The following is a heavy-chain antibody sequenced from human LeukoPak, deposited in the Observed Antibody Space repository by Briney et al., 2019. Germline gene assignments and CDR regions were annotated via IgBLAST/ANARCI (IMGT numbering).Heavy chain of an antibody. Sequence: GGSLRLSCAASGFTFSSYAMSWVRQAPGKGLEWVSAISGSGGSTYYADSVKGRFTISRDNSKYTLYLQMNSLRAEDTAVYYCAKSITMIVVPLEYFDYWGQGTLVTVSS. CDR1: GFTFSSYA. J-gene: IGHJ4*02. CDR2: ISGSGGST. CDR3: AKSITMIVVPLEYFDY. D-gene: IGHD3-22*01. V-gene: IGHV3-23*01.